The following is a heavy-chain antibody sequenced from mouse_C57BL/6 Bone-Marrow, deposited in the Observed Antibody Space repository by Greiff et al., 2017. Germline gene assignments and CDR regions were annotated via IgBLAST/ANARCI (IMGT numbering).Heavy chain of an antibody. Sequence: QVQLQQSGAELVKPGASVKLSCKASGYTFTSYWMHWVKQRPGQGLEWIGMIHPNSGSTNYNEKFKGKATLTVDKSSRTAYMPRSSLTSEDSAVYDSARGATARGDLDYWGQGTTLTVSS. CDR3: ARGATARGDLDY. CDR1: GYTFTSYW. CDR2: IHPNSGST. J-gene: IGHJ2*01. V-gene: IGHV1-64*01. D-gene: IGHD1-2*01.